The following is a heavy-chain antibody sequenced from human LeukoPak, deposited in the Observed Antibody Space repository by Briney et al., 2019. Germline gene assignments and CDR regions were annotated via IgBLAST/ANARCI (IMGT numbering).Heavy chain of an antibody. CDR1: GFTFSSYG. Sequence: GGSLRLSRAASGFTFSSYGMHWVRQAPGKGLEWVAVISYDGSNKYYADSVKGRFTISRDNSKNTLYLQMNSLRAEDTAVYYCAKDPYRVGLMDVWGQGTTVTVSS. CDR3: AKDPYRVGLMDV. J-gene: IGHJ6*02. D-gene: IGHD3-10*01. CDR2: ISYDGSNK. V-gene: IGHV3-30*18.